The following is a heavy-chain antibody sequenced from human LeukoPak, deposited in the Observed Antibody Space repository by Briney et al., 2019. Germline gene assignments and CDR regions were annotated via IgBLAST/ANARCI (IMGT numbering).Heavy chain of an antibody. CDR3: AKGLAAADYLFDY. J-gene: IGHJ4*02. Sequence: GGSLRLSCAASGFTFRNYAMSWVRQAPGKGLEWVSVISGSADSAYHADSVKGRFTISRDNSKNTLYLQMNGLRAEDTAVYYCAKGLAAADYLFDYWGQGTLVTVS. CDR1: GFTFRNYA. CDR2: ISGSADSA. D-gene: IGHD6-13*01. V-gene: IGHV3-23*01.